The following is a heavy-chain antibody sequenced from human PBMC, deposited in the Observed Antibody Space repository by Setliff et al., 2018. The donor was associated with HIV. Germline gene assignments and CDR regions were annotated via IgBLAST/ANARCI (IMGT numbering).Heavy chain of an antibody. J-gene: IGHJ6*02. CDR1: GGSISSYY. D-gene: IGHD3-3*01. V-gene: IGHV4-59*01. CDR3: ARIFGDQGYYYGMDV. Sequence: PSETLSLTCTVSGGSISSYYWSWIRQPPGKGLEWIGYIYYSGSTNYNPSLKSRVTISVDTSKNQFSLKLSSVIAADTAVYYCARIFGDQGYYYGMDVWGPGTLVTVSS. CDR2: IYYSGST.